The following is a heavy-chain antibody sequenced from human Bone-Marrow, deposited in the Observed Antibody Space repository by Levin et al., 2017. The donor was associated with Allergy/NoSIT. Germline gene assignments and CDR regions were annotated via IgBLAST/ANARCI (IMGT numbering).Heavy chain of an antibody. J-gene: IGHJ3*01. V-gene: IGHV5-51*01. CDR2: IYPGDSDV. D-gene: IGHD5-12*01. CDR1: GFDFATTW. CDR3: ARLWNSFTSITRSFDV. Sequence: HGESLKISCEGLGFDFATTWIAWVRQMPGKGLEWMGIIYPGDSDVSYSPSFQGQVTISVDKSVNTAFLHWRSLKASDNGIFYCARLWNSFTSITRSFDVWGQGTKVTVSP.